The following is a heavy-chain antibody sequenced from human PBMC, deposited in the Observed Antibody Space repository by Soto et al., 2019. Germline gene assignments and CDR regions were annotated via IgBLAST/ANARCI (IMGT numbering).Heavy chain of an antibody. D-gene: IGHD1-26*01. CDR1: GFTFSSHA. CDR3: ARDVEGGSDCDLGY. Sequence: QVQLVESGGGVVQPGRSLRLSCAVSGFTFSSHAMHWVRQAPGKGLEWVALISSDGSNKYYADSVKGRFTTSRDNSKNTMYLQMNSLRVEDTAVYYWARDVEGGSDCDLGYWGQGALVTVSS. CDR2: ISSDGSNK. V-gene: IGHV3-30-3*01. J-gene: IGHJ4*02.